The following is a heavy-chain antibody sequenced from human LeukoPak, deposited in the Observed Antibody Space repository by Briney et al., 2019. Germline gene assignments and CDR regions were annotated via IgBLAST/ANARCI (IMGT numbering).Heavy chain of an antibody. Sequence: SETLSLTCAVYGGSFSGYYWSWIRQPPGKGLEWIGEINHSGSTNYNPSLKSRVTISVDTSKNQFSLKLSSVTAADTAVYYCARTVVGQIVVPAAMSWFDPWGQGTLVTVSS. V-gene: IGHV4-34*01. CDR2: INHSGST. CDR3: ARTVVGQIVVPAAMSWFDP. D-gene: IGHD2-2*01. CDR1: GGSFSGYY. J-gene: IGHJ5*02.